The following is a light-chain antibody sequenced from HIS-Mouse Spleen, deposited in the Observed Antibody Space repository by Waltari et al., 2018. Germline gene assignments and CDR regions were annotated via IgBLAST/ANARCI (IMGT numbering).Light chain of an antibody. CDR2: EDS. CDR3: YSTDSSGNHRV. V-gene: IGLV3-10*01. CDR1: AWPKKY. J-gene: IGLJ2*01. Sequence: SYELTQPPSVSVSPGQTARITCHGDAWPKKYAYWYQQKSGQAPVLVIYEDSKRPSGIPERFSGSSSGTMATLTISGAQVEDEADYYCYSTDSSGNHRVFGGGTKLTVL.